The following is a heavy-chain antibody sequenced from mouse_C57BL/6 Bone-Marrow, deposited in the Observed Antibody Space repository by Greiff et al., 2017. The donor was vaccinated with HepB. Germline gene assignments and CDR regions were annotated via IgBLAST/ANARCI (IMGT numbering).Heavy chain of an antibody. CDR3: AREDGSSYGFDY. Sequence: EVKLVDSGGGLVQPGGSLKLSCAASGFTFSDYGMAWVRQAPRKGPEWVAFISNLAYSIYYADTVTGRFTISRENAKNTLYLEMSSLRSEDTAMYYCAREDGSSYGFDYWGQGTTLTVSS. J-gene: IGHJ2*01. D-gene: IGHD1-1*01. V-gene: IGHV5-15*01. CDR1: GFTFSDYG. CDR2: ISNLAYSI.